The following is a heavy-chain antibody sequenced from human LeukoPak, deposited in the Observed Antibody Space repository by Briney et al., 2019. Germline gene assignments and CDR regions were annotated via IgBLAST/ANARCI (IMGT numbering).Heavy chain of an antibody. J-gene: IGHJ4*02. D-gene: IGHD3-22*01. CDR2: IYTSGST. V-gene: IGHV4-4*07. Sequence: SETLSLTCIASTGSINNYYWSWVRQPAGKGLEWIGRIYTSGSTNYNPSLKSRVTMSVDSSKNQFSLKLSSVSAADTAVFYCPTHLRSRPYYDSSGYLGYWGQGTLVTVSS. CDR1: TGSINNYY. CDR3: PTHLRSRPYYDSSGYLGY.